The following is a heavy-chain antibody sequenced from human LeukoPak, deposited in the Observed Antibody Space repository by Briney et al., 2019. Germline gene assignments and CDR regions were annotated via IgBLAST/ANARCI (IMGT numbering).Heavy chain of an antibody. CDR1: GFTFSTYG. CDR3: AKETGSGSYYEYYFDY. D-gene: IGHD3-10*01. CDR2: ISYDGSNK. V-gene: IGHV3-30*18. J-gene: IGHJ4*02. Sequence: GSLRLSCVASGFTFSTYGMHWVRQAPGKGLEWGAVISYDGSNKYYADSVKGRFTISRDNSKTTLYLQMNSLRAEDTAVYYCAKETGSGSYYEYYFDYWGQGTLVTVSS.